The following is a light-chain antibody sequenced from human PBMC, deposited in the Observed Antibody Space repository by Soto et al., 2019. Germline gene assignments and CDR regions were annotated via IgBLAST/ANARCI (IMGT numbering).Light chain of an antibody. CDR2: AAS. CDR3: QKSYSTPVT. V-gene: IGKV1-39*01. CDR1: QSISSY. J-gene: IGKJ4*01. Sequence: DIQMPQSPSSLSASVGDRVTITCRASQSISSYLNWYQQKPGKATKLLIYAASSLQSGVPSRFSGSGSGTDFTLTISSLQPEEFATYYCQKSYSTPVTVGGGTKVAIK.